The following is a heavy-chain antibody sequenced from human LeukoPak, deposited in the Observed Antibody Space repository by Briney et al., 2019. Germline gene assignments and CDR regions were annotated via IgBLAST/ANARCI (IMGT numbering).Heavy chain of an antibody. CDR2: ISGTSSII. D-gene: IGHD5-24*01. Sequence: GGSLRLSCTASGFTFSSYSMNWVRQAPGKRLEWISYISGTSSIIYYTPSVKGRFTISRDNGKYSLYLQMNGLRDEDTAVYFCARETWDGDRTFDIWGQGAMVTVSS. CDR3: ARETWDGDRTFDI. CDR1: GFTFSSYS. J-gene: IGHJ3*02. V-gene: IGHV3-48*02.